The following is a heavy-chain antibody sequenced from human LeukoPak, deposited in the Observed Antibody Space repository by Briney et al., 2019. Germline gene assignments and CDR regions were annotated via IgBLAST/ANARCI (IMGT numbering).Heavy chain of an antibody. CDR2: ITGSGDTR. J-gene: IGHJ3*02. CDR3: ARGRSITLLRGVAMSDGFDI. Sequence: PGGSLRLSCAASGYTLSSYEIHWVRQAPGKGLEWVSYITGSGDTRQYADSVKGRFTISRDNAKNSLYLQMNGLRAEDTAVYYCARGRSITLLRGVAMSDGFDIWGQGTMVAVSS. D-gene: IGHD3-10*01. V-gene: IGHV3-48*03. CDR1: GYTLSSYE.